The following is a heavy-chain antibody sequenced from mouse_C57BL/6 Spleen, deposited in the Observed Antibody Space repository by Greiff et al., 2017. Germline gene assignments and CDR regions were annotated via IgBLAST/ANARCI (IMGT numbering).Heavy chain of an antibody. CDR2: INPSNGGT. V-gene: IGHV1-53*01. CDR3: ARRDSNYPYYFDY. D-gene: IGHD2-5*01. CDR1: GYTFTSYW. J-gene: IGHJ2*01. Sequence: QVQLQQPGTELVKPGASVKLSCKASGYTFTSYWMHWVKQRPGQGLEWIGNINPSNGGTKYNEKFKSKATLTVDKASSTAYMQLSSLTSEDSAVYYCARRDSNYPYYFDYWGQGTTLTVSS.